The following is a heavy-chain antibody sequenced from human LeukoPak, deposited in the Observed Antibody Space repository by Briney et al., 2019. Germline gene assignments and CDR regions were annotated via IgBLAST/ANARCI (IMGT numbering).Heavy chain of an antibody. J-gene: IGHJ4*02. CDR1: GFTFSSYW. CDR2: IKQDGSEK. CDR3: ARDGTSGWKYYFDY. D-gene: IGHD6-19*01. V-gene: IGHV3-7*05. Sequence: WGSLRLSCAASGFTFSSYWMSWVRQASGKGLEWVANIKQDGSEKYYVDSVKGRFTISRDNAKNSLYLQMNSLRAEDTAVYYCARDGTSGWKYYFDYWGQGTLVTVSS.